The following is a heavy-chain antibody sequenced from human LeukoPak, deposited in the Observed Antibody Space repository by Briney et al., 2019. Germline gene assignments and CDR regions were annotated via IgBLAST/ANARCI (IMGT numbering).Heavy chain of an antibody. D-gene: IGHD5-18*01. Sequence: GGSLRLSCAASGFSFNYNAMSWVRQAPGKGLEWVSGISGSGGRTFYADAVKGRFTISRDNSKNTPYLHMNNLRDDDTAVYYCAKDIWGGTAMVFDYWGQGTLVTVSS. CDR3: AKDIWGGTAMVFDY. CDR1: GFSFNYNA. V-gene: IGHV3-23*01. J-gene: IGHJ4*02. CDR2: ISGSGGRT.